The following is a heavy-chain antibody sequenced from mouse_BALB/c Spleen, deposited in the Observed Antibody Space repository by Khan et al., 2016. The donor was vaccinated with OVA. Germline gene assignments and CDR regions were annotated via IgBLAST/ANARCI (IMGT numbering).Heavy chain of an antibody. V-gene: IGHV9-3-1*01. CDR1: GYTFTNYG. CDR2: INTYTGEP. CDR3: ARPPYFSYTLDH. J-gene: IGHJ4*01. D-gene: IGHD2-10*01. Sequence: QLVQSGPELKKPGETVKISCKASGYTFTNYGMNWVKQSPGKALKWMGWINTYTGEPTYADDFKGRFAFSLETSANTAYLQINNLKNEDTATYFCARPPYFSYTLDHWSQGASVTVSS.